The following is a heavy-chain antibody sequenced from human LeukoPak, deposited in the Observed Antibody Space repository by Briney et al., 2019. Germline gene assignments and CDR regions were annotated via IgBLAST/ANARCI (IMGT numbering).Heavy chain of an antibody. J-gene: IGHJ4*02. D-gene: IGHD3-10*01. Sequence: SETLSLTCTVSGGSICSYYWSWIRQPPGKGLEWIGEINHSGSTNYNPSLKSRVTISVDTSKNQFSLKLSSVTAADTAVYYCARRTPYYYGSWSFDYWGQGTLVTVSS. CDR1: GGSICSYY. CDR3: ARRTPYYYGSWSFDY. CDR2: INHSGST. V-gene: IGHV4-34*01.